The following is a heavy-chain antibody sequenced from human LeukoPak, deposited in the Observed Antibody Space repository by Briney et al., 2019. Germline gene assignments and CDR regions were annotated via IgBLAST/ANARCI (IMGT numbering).Heavy chain of an antibody. CDR2: INHSGST. J-gene: IGHJ4*02. V-gene: IGHV4-34*01. D-gene: IGHD4-23*01. Sequence: PSETLSLTCAVYGGSFSGYYWSWIRQPPGKGLEWIGEINHSGSTNYNPSLKSRVTISVDTSKNQFSLKLSSVTAADTAVYYCARRAGVTRTSHYFDYWGQGTLVTVSS. CDR1: GGSFSGYY. CDR3: ARRAGVTRTSHYFDY.